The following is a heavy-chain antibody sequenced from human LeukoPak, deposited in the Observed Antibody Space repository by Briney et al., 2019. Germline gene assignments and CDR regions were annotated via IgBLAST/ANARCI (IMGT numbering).Heavy chain of an antibody. CDR3: ARATCIGGSCDCYFDY. V-gene: IGHV3-21*01. J-gene: IGHJ4*02. Sequence: GGSLRLSCAASGFTFSDYTMNWVRQAPGKGLEWVSSISTSSTYTYYADSVKGRFTISRDNAKNSLCLQMNSLSAEDTAVYYCARATCIGGSCDCYFDYWGQGTLVTVSS. D-gene: IGHD2-15*01. CDR2: ISTSSTYT. CDR1: GFTFSDYT.